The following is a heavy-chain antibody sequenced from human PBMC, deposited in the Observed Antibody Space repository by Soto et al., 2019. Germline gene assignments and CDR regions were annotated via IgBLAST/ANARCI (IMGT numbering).Heavy chain of an antibody. CDR3: ARENWNGAYYFDY. CDR1: GYNFTTYA. CDR2: INAGNGYT. V-gene: IGHV1-3*01. J-gene: IGHJ4*02. D-gene: IGHD1-1*01. Sequence: QVQVVQSGAEVKKPGASVRVSGKTSGYNFTTYAMHWGRQAPGQRFEWMGWINAGNGYTKYSQRFQGRITITRDTSASTAYMELSSLRSEDTAVYYCARENWNGAYYFDYWGQGTLVTVSS.